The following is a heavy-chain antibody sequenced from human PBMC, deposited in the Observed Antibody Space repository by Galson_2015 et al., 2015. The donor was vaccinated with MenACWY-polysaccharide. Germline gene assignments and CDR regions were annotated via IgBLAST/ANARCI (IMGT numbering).Heavy chain of an antibody. CDR2: VSYDGGNT. Sequence: MHWVRQAPGKGLEWVAVVSYDGGNTYYADSVKGRFTISKDNSKKTLYLQMNSLRAEDTAVYYCAKALAYYGSGSYFGFDYWGQGTLVTVSS. J-gene: IGHJ4*02. CDR3: AKALAYYGSGSYFGFDY. V-gene: IGHV3-30*18. D-gene: IGHD3-10*01.